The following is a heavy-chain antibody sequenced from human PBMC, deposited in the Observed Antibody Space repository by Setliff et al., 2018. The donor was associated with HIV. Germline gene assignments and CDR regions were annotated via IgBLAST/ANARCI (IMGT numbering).Heavy chain of an antibody. J-gene: IGHJ5*02. D-gene: IGHD3-22*01. CDR1: GGTFSSYT. CDR3: ASTTYYYDSSGHPPGWFDP. CDR2: VIPILGIA. Sequence: SVKVSCKASGGTFSSYTISWVRQAPGQGLEWMGRVIPILGIANNAQKFQGRVTMTADKSTSTAYMELSSLRSDDTAVYYCASTTYYYDSSGHPPGWFDPWGQGTLVTVSS. V-gene: IGHV1-69*02.